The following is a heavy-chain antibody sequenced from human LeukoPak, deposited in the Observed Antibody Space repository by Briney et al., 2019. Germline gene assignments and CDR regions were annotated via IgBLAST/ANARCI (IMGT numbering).Heavy chain of an antibody. CDR2: ISSSSNAI. CDR1: GFTFSSYS. CDR3: ARADREGSGWYTFGY. D-gene: IGHD6-19*01. J-gene: IGHJ4*02. Sequence: GGSLRLSCSASGFTFSSYSMNWVRQAPGKGPEWVSYISSSSNAIYYADSVKGRFTISRDNPKNSLYLQMNSLRAEDTAVYYCARADREGSGWYTFGYWGQGTLVTVSS. V-gene: IGHV3-48*04.